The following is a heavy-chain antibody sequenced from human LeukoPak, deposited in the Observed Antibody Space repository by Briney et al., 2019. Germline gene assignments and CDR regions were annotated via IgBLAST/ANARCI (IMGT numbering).Heavy chain of an antibody. CDR3: ARHADVDSFDY. CDR1: GGSISSGGYY. V-gene: IGHV4-31*03. Sequence: SETLSLTCTVSGGSISSGGYYWSWIRQHPGKGLEWIGYIYYSGSTYYNPSLKSRVTISVDTSKNQFSLKLSSVTAADTAVYYCARHADVDSFDYWGQGTLVTVSS. D-gene: IGHD5-12*01. J-gene: IGHJ4*02. CDR2: IYYSGST.